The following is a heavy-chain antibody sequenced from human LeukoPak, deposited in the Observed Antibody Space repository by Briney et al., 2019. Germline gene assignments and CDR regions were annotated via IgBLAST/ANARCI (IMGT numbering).Heavy chain of an antibody. CDR2: IIPIFGIA. J-gene: IGHJ6*02. Sequence: ASVKVSCKASGYTFTGYYMHWVRQAPGQGLEWMGRIIPIFGIANYAQKFQGRVTITADKSTSTAYMELSSLRSEDTAVYYCARGRYDSQYYYYYGMDVWGQGTAVTVSS. CDR3: ARGRYDSQYYYYYGMDV. V-gene: IGHV1-69*04. CDR1: GYTFTGYY. D-gene: IGHD3-3*01.